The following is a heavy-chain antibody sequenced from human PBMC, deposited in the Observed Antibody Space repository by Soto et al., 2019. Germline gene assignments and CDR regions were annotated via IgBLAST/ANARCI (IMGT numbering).Heavy chain of an antibody. CDR3: ARHPPLGYRTNGVCYITGWFDP. D-gene: IGHD2-8*01. CDR2: IYYSGST. Sequence: SETLSLTCTVSGGSISSYYWSWIRQPPGKGLEWIGYIYYSGSTNYNPSLKSRVTISVDTSKNQFSLKLSSVTAADTAVYYCARHPPLGYRTNGVCYITGWFDPWGQGTLVTVSS. V-gene: IGHV4-59*08. CDR1: GGSISSYY. J-gene: IGHJ5*02.